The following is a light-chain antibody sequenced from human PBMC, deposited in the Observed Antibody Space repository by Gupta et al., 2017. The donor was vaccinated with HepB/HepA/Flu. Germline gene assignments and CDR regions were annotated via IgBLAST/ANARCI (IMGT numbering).Light chain of an antibody. V-gene: IGLV3-21*02. CDR2: DNS. CDR1: NIGSQR. CDR3: QVWDSSSDHRV. Sequence: SYVLTQPPSVSVAPGETARITCGGDNIGSQRVHWYRQKPGQAPVLVVYDNSDRPSGIPERFSGSKSGNTATLTISRVEAGDEADYYCQVWDSSSDHRVFGGGTKATVL. J-gene: IGLJ3*02.